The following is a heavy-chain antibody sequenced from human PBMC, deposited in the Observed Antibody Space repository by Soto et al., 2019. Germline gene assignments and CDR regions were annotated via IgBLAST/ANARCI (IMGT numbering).Heavy chain of an antibody. V-gene: IGHV3-23*01. J-gene: IGHJ4*02. CDR1: GFTFSSYS. CDR3: EKDRLRHFDWLLQFEY. Sequence: GGSXRLSCSSSGFTFSSYSMIWVRQAPGKGLELVSAISGSCGSTYYADSVKGRFTISRDNSKNTLYLQMNSLRAEAKAVYYCEKDRLRHFDWLLQFEYWGQGTLVTVFS. CDR2: ISGSCGST. D-gene: IGHD3-9*01.